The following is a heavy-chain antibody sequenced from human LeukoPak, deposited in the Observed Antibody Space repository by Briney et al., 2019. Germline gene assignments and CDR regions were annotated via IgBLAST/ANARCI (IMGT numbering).Heavy chain of an antibody. V-gene: IGHV4-61*01. Sequence: PSETLSLTCTVSGGSVSSGSYYWSWIRQPPGKGLEWIGYIYYSGSTNYNPSLKSRVTISVDTSKNQFSLKLSSVTAADTAVYYCARVGLYCSGGSCYSGWFDPWGQGTLVTVSS. J-gene: IGHJ5*02. CDR3: ARVGLYCSGGSCYSGWFDP. CDR2: IYYSGST. D-gene: IGHD2-15*01. CDR1: GGSVSSGSYY.